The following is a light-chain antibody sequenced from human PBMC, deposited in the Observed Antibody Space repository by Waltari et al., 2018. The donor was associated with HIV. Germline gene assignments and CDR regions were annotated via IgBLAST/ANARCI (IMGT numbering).Light chain of an antibody. CDR3: AAWDDSLNGWV. J-gene: IGLJ3*02. Sequence: QSVLTQPPSASGTPGQRVTISCSGSSSNIGSNTVNWYHQLPGTAPKLLIYTNNQRPSGVPDRFSGSKSGPSASLAISGLQSEDEADYYCAAWDDSLNGWVFGGGTKLTVL. CDR1: SSNIGSNT. V-gene: IGLV1-44*01. CDR2: TNN.